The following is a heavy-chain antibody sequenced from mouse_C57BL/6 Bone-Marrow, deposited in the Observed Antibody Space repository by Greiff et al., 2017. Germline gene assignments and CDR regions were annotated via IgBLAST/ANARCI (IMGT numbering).Heavy chain of an antibody. CDR3: TRSMAGPDY. D-gene: IGHD3-3*01. J-gene: IGHJ2*01. CDR2: IDPETGGT. V-gene: IGHV1-15*01. Sequence: QVQLQQSGAELVRPGASVTLSCKASGYTFTDYEMHWVKQTPVHGLEWIGAIDPETGGTAYNQKFKGKAILTADKSSSTAYMELRSLTSEDSAVYYCTRSMAGPDYWGQGTTLTVSS. CDR1: GYTFTDYE.